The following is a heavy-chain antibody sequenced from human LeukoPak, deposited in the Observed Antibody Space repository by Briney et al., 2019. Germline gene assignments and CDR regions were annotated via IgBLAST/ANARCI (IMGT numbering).Heavy chain of an antibody. CDR2: FDPEDGEDGET. V-gene: IGHV1-24*01. J-gene: IGHJ4*02. CDR3: AMTDRYAGRPFDY. CDR1: GYSLIEVA. Sequence: ASVKVSCKVAGYSLIEVAIHWVRQAPGKGLEWVGSFDPEDGEDGETHYAQKFQGRVIMTEDASTDTAYMEVSSLRSEDTAVYYCAMTDRYAGRPFDYWGQGTLVTVSS. D-gene: IGHD5-12*01.